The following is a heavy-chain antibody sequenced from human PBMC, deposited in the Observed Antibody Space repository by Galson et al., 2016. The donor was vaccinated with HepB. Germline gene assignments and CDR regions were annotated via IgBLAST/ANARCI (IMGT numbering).Heavy chain of an antibody. CDR2: ISAGSDRS. Sequence: SLRLSCAASGFTFSHFAMSWVRQAPGKGLEWFSAISAGSDRSYYADSVKGRFTISRDNSKNTLYLQMNSLRTEDTAVYYCAKDWGYCGGGCPVYFDLWGRGTLVTVSS. CDR1: GFTFSHFA. CDR3: AKDWGYCGGGCPVYFDL. J-gene: IGHJ2*01. V-gene: IGHV3-23*01. D-gene: IGHD2-21*02.